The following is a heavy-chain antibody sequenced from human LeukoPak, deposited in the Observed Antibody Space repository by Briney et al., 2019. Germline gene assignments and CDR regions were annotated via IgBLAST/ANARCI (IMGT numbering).Heavy chain of an antibody. D-gene: IGHD5-12*01. CDR2: IIPIFGTA. V-gene: IGHV1-69*06. J-gene: IGHJ4*02. Sequence: GASVKVSCKASGGTFSSYAISWVRQAPGQGLEWMGGIIPIFGTANYAQKFQGRVTITADKSTSTAYMELSSLRSEDTAVYYCARDLGDSGYDLTYWGQGTLVTVSS. CDR3: ARDLGDSGYDLTY. CDR1: GGTFSSYA.